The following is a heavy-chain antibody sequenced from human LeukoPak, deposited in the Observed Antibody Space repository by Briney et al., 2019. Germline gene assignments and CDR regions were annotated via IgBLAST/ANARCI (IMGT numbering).Heavy chain of an antibody. CDR2: INWNNGNI. CDR3: AVGYCSSTSCYRYYYGMDV. D-gene: IGHD2-2*02. V-gene: IGHV3-9*01. Sequence: PGGSLRLSCAASGFTFDDYAMYWVRQVPGKGLQWVSGINWNNGNIGYADSVKGRFTISRDNAKNSLFLQMNSLRSEDTALYYCAVGYCSSTSCYRYYYGMDVWGQGTTVTVSS. J-gene: IGHJ6*02. CDR1: GFTFDDYA.